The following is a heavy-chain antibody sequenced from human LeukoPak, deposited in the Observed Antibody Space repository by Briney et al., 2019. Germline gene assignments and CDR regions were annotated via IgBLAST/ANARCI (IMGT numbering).Heavy chain of an antibody. CDR1: GYTFTSYG. CDR3: AREVAAYGMDV. V-gene: IGHV1-18*01. Sequence: ASVKVSCKASGYTFTSYGISWVRQAPGQGLEWMGWISAYNGNTNYAQKFQGWVTMTRDTSISTAYMELSRLRSDDTAVYYCAREVAAYGMDVWGQGTTVTVSS. J-gene: IGHJ6*02. CDR2: ISAYNGNT. D-gene: IGHD1-26*01.